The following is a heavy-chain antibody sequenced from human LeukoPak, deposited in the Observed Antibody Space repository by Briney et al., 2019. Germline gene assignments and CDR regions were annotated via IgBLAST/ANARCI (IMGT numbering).Heavy chain of an antibody. V-gene: IGHV1-8*01. Sequence: ASVKVSCKASGYTFTSYDINWVRQATGQGLEWMGWMNPNSGKTGYAQKFQGRVTMTRNISISTAYMELSSLRSEDTAVYYCARVLPDYYDSSGSFDYWGQGTLVTVSS. CDR2: MNPNSGKT. CDR3: ARVLPDYYDSSGSFDY. CDR1: GYTFTSYD. D-gene: IGHD3-22*01. J-gene: IGHJ4*02.